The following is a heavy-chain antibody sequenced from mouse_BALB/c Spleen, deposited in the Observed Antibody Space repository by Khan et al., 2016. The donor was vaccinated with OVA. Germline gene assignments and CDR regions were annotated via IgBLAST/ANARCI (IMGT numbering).Heavy chain of an antibody. V-gene: IGHV5-6-4*01. Sequence: EVELVESGGGLVKPGGSLKLSCAASGFPFSTYTMSWVRQPPEKRLEWVATISSGSTYTYYPDSVKGRFTISRDNAKNTLYLQMSSLKSEDTALYYCTRDGNYAHWYFDVWGAGTTVTVSS. CDR3: TRDGNYAHWYFDV. J-gene: IGHJ1*01. D-gene: IGHD2-1*01. CDR2: ISSGSTYT. CDR1: GFPFSTYT.